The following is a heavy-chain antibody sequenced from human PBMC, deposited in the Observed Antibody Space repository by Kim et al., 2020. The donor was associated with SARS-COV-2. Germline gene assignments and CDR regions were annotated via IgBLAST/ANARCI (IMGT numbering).Heavy chain of an antibody. V-gene: IGHV3-23*01. J-gene: IGHJ6*01. D-gene: IGHD1-1*01. CDR2: ISGGGVNK. CDR1: GFTFSSYA. Sequence: GGSLRLSCAASGFTFSSYAMRWVRQAPGKGLEWVAVISGGGVNKYYADSVRGRFTISRDNPKNTLYLQMNSLRAEDTAVYYCAKVAVMNDSYYYYYYGT. CDR3: AKVAVMNDSYYYYYYGT.